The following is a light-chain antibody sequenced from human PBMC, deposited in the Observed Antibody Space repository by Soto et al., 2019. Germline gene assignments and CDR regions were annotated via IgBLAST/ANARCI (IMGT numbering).Light chain of an antibody. V-gene: IGKV3-11*01. Sequence: EIVMTQSPATLSLSPGERATLSCRASQTIDNTLAWYQRKPGQAPRLLIYDASNRATGIPARFSGSGSGTDFTLTISSLEPEDFATYSCQQSYNSPQTFGRGTKVDIK. CDR3: QQSYNSPQT. CDR1: QTIDNT. J-gene: IGKJ1*01. CDR2: DAS.